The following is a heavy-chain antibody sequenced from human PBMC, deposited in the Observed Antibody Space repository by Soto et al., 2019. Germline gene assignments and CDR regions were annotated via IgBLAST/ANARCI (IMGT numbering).Heavy chain of an antibody. CDR2: INSDGSST. Sequence: GGSQRLSCAASGFSFGTHGMRWVSKAQGKGPVWVSRINSDGSSTSYADSVKGRFTISRDNAKNTLYLQMNSLRAEDTAVYYCAREVLSGYYNNFDYWGQGTLVTVSS. V-gene: IGHV3-74*01. CDR3: AREVLSGYYNNFDY. CDR1: GFSFGTHG. J-gene: IGHJ4*02. D-gene: IGHD3-22*01.